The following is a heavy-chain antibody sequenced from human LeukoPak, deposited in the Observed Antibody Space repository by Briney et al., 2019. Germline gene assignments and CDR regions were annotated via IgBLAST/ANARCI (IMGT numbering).Heavy chain of an antibody. CDR2: INSDGDSM. J-gene: IGHJ4*02. CDR1: GFTFSSYW. V-gene: IGHV3-74*01. Sequence: GSLRLSCAASGFTFSSYWMHWVRQAPGKGLVWVSRINSDGDSMRYTASVKGRFAISRDNVNNTLHLQMNSLRAEDTAVYYCASGMRVGPNIWGQGTLVTVSS. CDR3: ASGMRVGPNI. D-gene: IGHD1-26*01.